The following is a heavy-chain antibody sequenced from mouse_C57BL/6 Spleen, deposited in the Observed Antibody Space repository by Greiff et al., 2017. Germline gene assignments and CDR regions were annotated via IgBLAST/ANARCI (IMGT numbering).Heavy chain of an antibody. CDR1: GYTFTDYE. D-gene: IGHD1-1*01. J-gene: IGHJ4*01. V-gene: IGHV1-15*01. CDR2: IDPETGGT. CDR3: TRELRGYYAMDY. Sequence: QVQLKESGAELVRPGASVTLSCKASGYTFTDYEMHWVKQTPVHGLEWIGAIDPETGGTAYNQKFKGKAILTADKSSSTAYMELRSLTSEDSAVDYCTRELRGYYAMDYWGQGTSVTVSS.